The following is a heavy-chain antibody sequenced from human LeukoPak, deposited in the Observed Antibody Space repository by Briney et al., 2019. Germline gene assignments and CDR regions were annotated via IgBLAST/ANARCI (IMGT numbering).Heavy chain of an antibody. D-gene: IGHD2-21*01. CDR3: ARDRISAISRGWFDP. J-gene: IGHJ5*02. V-gene: IGHV3-7*01. CDR2: TKEDGSEK. CDR1: GFTFSSYW. Sequence: GGSLRLSCAASGFTFSSYWMSWVRQAPGKGLEWVANTKEDGSEKYYVDSVKGRFTISRDNAKNSLYLQMNSLRAEDTAAYYCARDRISAISRGWFDPWGQGTLVTVSS.